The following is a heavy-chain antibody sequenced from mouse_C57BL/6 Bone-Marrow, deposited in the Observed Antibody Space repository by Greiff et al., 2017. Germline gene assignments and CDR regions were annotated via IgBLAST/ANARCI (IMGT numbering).Heavy chain of an antibody. D-gene: IGHD2-1*01. CDR2: IDPENGDT. J-gene: IGHJ3*01. CDR3: TTIYYGNYWFAY. Sequence: EVQLQPSGAELVRPGASVKLSCTASGFNIKDDYMHWVKQRPEQGLEWIGWIDPENGDTEYASKFQGKATITADTSSNTAYLQLSSLTSEDTAVYYCTTIYYGNYWFAYWGQGTLVTVSA. V-gene: IGHV14-4*01. CDR1: GFNIKDDY.